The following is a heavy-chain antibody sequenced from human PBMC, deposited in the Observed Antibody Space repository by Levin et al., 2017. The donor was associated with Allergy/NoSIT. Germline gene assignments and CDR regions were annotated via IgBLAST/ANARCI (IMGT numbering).Heavy chain of an antibody. V-gene: IGHV3-53*01. CDR1: GFTVSSNY. CDR3: AQTSSSADY. CDR2: IYSGGST. Sequence: ASVKVSCAASGFTVSSNYMSWVRQAPGKGLEWVSVIYSGGSTYYADSVKGRFTISRDNSKNTLYLQMNSLRAEDTAVYYCAQTSSSADYWGQGTLVTVSS. J-gene: IGHJ4*02. D-gene: IGHD6-6*01.